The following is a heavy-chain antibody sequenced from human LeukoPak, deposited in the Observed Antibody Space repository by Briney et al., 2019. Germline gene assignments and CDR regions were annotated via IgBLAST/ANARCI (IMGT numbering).Heavy chain of an antibody. Sequence: ASVKVSCKTSGYTFTDYYMHWVRQAPGQGLEWMGWINPNSGVTNYAQTFQGRVTLTRDTSISTAYMELSRLGSHETAVYYCARALRSFAFDIWGQGTMVTVSS. CDR1: GYTFTDYY. V-gene: IGHV1-2*02. CDR2: INPNSGVT. CDR3: ARALRSFAFDI. D-gene: IGHD3-10*01. J-gene: IGHJ3*02.